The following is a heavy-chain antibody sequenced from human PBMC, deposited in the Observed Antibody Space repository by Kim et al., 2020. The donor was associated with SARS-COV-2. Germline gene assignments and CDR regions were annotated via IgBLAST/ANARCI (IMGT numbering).Heavy chain of an antibody. CDR1: GFTFSSYG. D-gene: IGHD6-13*01. V-gene: IGHV3-30*18. Sequence: GGSLRLSCAASGFTFSSYGMHWVRQAPGKGLEWVAVISYDGSNKYYADSVKGRFTISRDNSKNTLYLQMNSLRAEDTAVYYCAKGAAGYSSPYYYYGMDVWGQGTTVTVSS. CDR2: ISYDGSNK. CDR3: AKGAAGYSSPYYYYGMDV. J-gene: IGHJ6*02.